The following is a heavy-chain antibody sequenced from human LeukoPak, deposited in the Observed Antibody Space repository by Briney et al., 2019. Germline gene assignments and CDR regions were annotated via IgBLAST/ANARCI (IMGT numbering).Heavy chain of an antibody. V-gene: IGHV4-59*01. CDR3: ARFSWYIDY. Sequence: SETLSLICTVSGGSINSDYWSWIRQPPGKGLEWIGYIYYTGSTKYIPSLNSRVTMSIDTSKNQFSLKLSSVTAADTAVYYCARFSWYIDYWGQGTLVTVSS. CDR2: IYYTGST. CDR1: GGSINSDY. J-gene: IGHJ4*02.